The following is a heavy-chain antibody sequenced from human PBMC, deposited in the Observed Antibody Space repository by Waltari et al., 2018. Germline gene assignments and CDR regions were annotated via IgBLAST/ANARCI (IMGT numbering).Heavy chain of an antibody. CDR1: Y. CDR2: IYYSGSS. V-gene: IGHV4-59*01. Sequence: YLRLIQQPPGKGMKLIVSIYYSGSSNYHPSRTSRVNIAVDTSQSQFSLMLSSVTAADTAVYYCARGSGSYSEIDYWGQGTLVTVSS. J-gene: IGHJ4*02. CDR3: ARGSGSYSEIDY. D-gene: IGHD3-10*01.